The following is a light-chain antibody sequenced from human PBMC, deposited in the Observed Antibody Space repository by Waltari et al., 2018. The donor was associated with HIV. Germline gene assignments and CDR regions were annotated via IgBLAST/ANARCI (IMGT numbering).Light chain of an antibody. CDR1: RNILYNSDNKNY. V-gene: IGKV4-1*01. CDR3: QQYYSLPPT. CDR2: WAS. Sequence: DIIMTQSPDSLAVSLGERVTINCKSSRNILYNSDNKNYLAWYQQKAGQAPRVLISWASTRPIGVPSSIRTFGVPGGFSGRGAGTNFSLTISSLQEDDVAVYYRQQYYSLPPTFGGGTRVERK. J-gene: IGKJ4*01.